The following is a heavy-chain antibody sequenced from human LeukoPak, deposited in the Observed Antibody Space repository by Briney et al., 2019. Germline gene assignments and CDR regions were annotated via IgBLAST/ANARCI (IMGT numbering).Heavy chain of an antibody. Sequence: GESLKISWKDSGYSFTSYSIGWVRQMPGKGLEWMGIIYPGGADTRYSPSFQGQVTISADKSISTAYLQWSSLKVSDNGMYYCARANGVAGGSFDYWGQGTLVTVSS. J-gene: IGHJ4*02. V-gene: IGHV5-51*01. CDR2: IYPGGADT. D-gene: IGHD6-19*01. CDR3: ARANGVAGGSFDY. CDR1: GYSFTSYS.